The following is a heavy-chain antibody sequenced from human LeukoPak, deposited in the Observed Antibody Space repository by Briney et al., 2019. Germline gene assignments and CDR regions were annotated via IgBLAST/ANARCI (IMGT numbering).Heavy chain of an antibody. D-gene: IGHD7-27*01. CDR2: IDTSSSTM. Sequence: GGSLRLSCAASAFTFIDYSTNWVRQAPGKGLEWISYIDTSSSTMYYADSVMGRFTISRDNAKESLYLQMNSLRDEDTAVYYCAREDDSWGPNNLDLWGQGTMVTVSS. V-gene: IGHV3-48*02. CDR3: AREDDSWGPNNLDL. J-gene: IGHJ3*01. CDR1: AFTFIDYS.